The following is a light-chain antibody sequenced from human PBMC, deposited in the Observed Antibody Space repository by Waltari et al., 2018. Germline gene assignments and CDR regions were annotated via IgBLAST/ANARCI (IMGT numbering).Light chain of an antibody. CDR3: ASYTSSNTVI. V-gene: IGLV2-14*03. CDR1: NSAIGRYNY. CDR2: DVS. Sequence: QSALTQPASVSGSAGQSIAISCSGTNSAIGRYNYVSWYQQHPGNAPRLIIYDVSRWPSGVSNRFIGSKSGITASLAISGLQAEDEGDYFCASYTSSNTVIFGGGTRVTVL. J-gene: IGLJ2*01.